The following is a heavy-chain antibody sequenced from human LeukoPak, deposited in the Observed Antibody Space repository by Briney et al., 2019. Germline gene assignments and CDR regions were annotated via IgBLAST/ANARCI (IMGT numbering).Heavy chain of an antibody. V-gene: IGHV4-4*07. Sequence: SETLSLTCTVSGGSINKDYWSWIRQPAGKGLEWIGRINTSGSTNYNPSLKSRVTISVDTSKNQFSLKLSSVTAADTAVYYCARSPARYYYYMDVWGKGTTVTVSS. CDR3: ARSPARYYYYMDV. CDR1: GGSINKDY. J-gene: IGHJ6*03. CDR2: INTSGST.